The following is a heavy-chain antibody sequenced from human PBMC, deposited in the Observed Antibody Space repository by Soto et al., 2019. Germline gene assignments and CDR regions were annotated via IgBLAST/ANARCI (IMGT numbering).Heavy chain of an antibody. CDR2: ISFDGSNT. V-gene: IGHV3-30*03. CDR3: TRDGPIRGLLELHVKYSDY. J-gene: IGHJ4*02. CDR1: GFTFSDYA. Sequence: QVQLVESGGGVVQPGRSLRLSCATSGFTFSDYAMHWVRQAPGQGLEWVAAISFDGSNTYYADSLTGRFTISRDPSKNTLYLDMNSLRPEDTAVYYCTRDGPIRGLLELHVKYSDYWGRGTHVAVSS. D-gene: IGHD1-7*01.